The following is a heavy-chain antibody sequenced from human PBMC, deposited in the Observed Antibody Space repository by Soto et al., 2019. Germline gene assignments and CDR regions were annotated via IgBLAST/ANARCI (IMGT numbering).Heavy chain of an antibody. D-gene: IGHD2-15*01. J-gene: IGHJ4*02. CDR1: GGTFSSYA. CDR3: EVGGAEPHTKYYFDY. V-gene: IGHV1-69*01. CDR2: IIPIFGTA. Sequence: QVQLVQSGAEVKKPGSSVKVSCKASGGTFSSYAISWVRQAPGQGLEWMGGIIPIFGTANYAQKFQGRVTITADESTSTAYMELSSLRSEDTAVYYCEVGGAEPHTKYYFDYWGKGTLVTVSA.